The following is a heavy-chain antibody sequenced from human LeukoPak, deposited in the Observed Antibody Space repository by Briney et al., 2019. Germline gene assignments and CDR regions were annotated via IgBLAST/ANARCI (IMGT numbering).Heavy chain of an antibody. CDR1: GYTLTELS. D-gene: IGHD3-10*01. CDR3: ATVGFDGSGSDAFDI. Sequence: ASVKVSCKVSGYTLTELSMHWVRQAPGKGLEWMGGFDPEDGETIYAQKFQGRVTMTEDTSTDTAYMELSSLRSEDTAVYYCATVGFDGSGSDAFDIWGQGTVVTVSS. CDR2: FDPEDGET. J-gene: IGHJ3*02. V-gene: IGHV1-24*01.